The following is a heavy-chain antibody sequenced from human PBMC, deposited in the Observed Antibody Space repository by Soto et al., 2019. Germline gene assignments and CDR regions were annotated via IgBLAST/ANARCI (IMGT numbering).Heavy chain of an antibody. Sequence: KTAWGRESGYAIGWVGQAPGQGLEWMGGIILIFGTAKYAQKFQGRVTITADESTSTAYMELRSLRSDDTAVYYCARVKVDWFDLWGQGTLVTVSS. J-gene: IGHJ5*02. CDR1: WGRESGYA. D-gene: IGHD2-15*01. CDR2: IILIFGTA. CDR3: ARVKVDWFDL. V-gene: IGHV1-69*01.